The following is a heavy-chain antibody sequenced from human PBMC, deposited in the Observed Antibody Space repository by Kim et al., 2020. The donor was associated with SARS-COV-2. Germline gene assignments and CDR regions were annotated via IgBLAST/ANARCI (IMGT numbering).Heavy chain of an antibody. J-gene: IGHJ6*03. CDR1: GFTFSDYY. CDR2: ISSSGSTI. D-gene: IGHD3-10*01. CDR3: ARIYGSGSSYYYYYYMDV. Sequence: GGSLRLSCAASGFTFSDYYMSWIRQAPGKGLEWVSYISSSGSTIYYADSVKGRFTISRDNAKNSLYLQMNSLRAEDTAVYYCARIYGSGSSYYYYYYMDVWGKGTTVTVSS. V-gene: IGHV3-11*01.